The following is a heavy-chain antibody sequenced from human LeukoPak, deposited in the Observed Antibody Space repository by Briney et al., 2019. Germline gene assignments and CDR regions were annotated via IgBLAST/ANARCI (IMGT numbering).Heavy chain of an antibody. D-gene: IGHD3-10*01. CDR3: TTDWGSPGDY. Sequence: GGSLRLPCEAAGFTFSSLTMHWVRHAPGKGLVWVSRIDSKGASATYADSVKGRFTVSRDNAKNTLYLEMYNLRVDDTAVYYCTTDWGSPGDYWGQGTLVTVSS. CDR1: GFTFSSLT. J-gene: IGHJ4*02. V-gene: IGHV3-74*01. CDR2: IDSKGASA.